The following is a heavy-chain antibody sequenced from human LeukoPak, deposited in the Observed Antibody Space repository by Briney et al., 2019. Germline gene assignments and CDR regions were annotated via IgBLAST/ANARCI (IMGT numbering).Heavy chain of an antibody. CDR3: ASRTYYYDSSGYREYFDY. CDR1: GGSISSSSYY. V-gene: IGHV4-39*07. J-gene: IGHJ4*02. D-gene: IGHD3-22*01. CDR2: IYHSGST. Sequence: PSETLSLTCTVSGGSISSSSYYWGWIRQPPGKGLEWIGYIYHSGSTYYNPSLKSRVTISVDRSKNQFSLKLSSVTAADTAVYYCASRTYYYDSSGYREYFDYWGQGTLVTVSS.